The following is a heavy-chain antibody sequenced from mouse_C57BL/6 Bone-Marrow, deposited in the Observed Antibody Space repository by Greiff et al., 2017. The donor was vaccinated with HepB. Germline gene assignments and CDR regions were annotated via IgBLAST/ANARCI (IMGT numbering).Heavy chain of an antibody. CDR1: GYTFTDHT. CDR3: ARYPYYYGSSYVWYFEV. J-gene: IGHJ1*03. Sequence: VHLVESDAELVKPGASVKISCKVSGYTFTDHTIHWMKQRPEQGLEWIGYIYPRDGSTKYNEKLKGKATLTADKSSSTAYMQLNSLTSEDSAVYFCARYPYYYGSSYVWYFEVWGTGTTVTVSS. V-gene: IGHV1-78*01. CDR2: IYPRDGST. D-gene: IGHD1-1*01.